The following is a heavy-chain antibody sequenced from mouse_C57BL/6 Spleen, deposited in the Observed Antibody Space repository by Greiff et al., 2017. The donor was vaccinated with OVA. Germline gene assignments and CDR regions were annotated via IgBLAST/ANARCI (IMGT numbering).Heavy chain of an antibody. D-gene: IGHD2-4*01. CDR3: TRWGLRPYFDY. CDR2: IDPETGGT. Sequence: QVQLQQSGAELVRPGASVTLSCKASGYTFTDYEMHWVKQTPVHGLEWIGAIDPETGGTAYNQKFKGKAILTADKSSSTAYMELRSLTSEDSAVYYCTRWGLRPYFDYWGQGTTLTVSS. V-gene: IGHV1-15*01. CDR1: GYTFTDYE. J-gene: IGHJ2*01.